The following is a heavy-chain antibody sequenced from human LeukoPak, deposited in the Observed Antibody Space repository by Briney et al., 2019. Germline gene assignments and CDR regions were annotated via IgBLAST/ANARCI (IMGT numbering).Heavy chain of an antibody. CDR1: GFTFSSYW. Sequence: GGSLRLSCAASGFTFSSYWMSWVRQAPGKGLEWVAVISYDGSNKYYADSVRGRFTISRGNSKNTLYLQMNSLRAEDTAVYYCAKNFEKTTGGLDYWGQGTLVTVSS. CDR3: AKNFEKTTGGLDY. J-gene: IGHJ4*02. CDR2: ISYDGSNK. D-gene: IGHD4-17*01. V-gene: IGHV3-30*18.